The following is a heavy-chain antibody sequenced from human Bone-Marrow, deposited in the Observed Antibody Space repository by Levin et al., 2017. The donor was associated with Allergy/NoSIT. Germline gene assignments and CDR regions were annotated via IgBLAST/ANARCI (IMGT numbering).Heavy chain of an antibody. V-gene: IGHV3-9*01. CDR3: AKDFITHSGYSSHDAFDI. CDR1: GFTFDDYA. CDR2: ISWNSGSI. D-gene: IGHD3-22*01. J-gene: IGHJ3*02. Sequence: GGSLRLSCAASGFTFDDYAMHWVRQAPGKGLEWVSGISWNSGSIGYADSVKGRFTISRDNAKNSLYLQMNSLRAEDTALYYCAKDFITHSGYSSHDAFDIWGQGTMVTVSS.